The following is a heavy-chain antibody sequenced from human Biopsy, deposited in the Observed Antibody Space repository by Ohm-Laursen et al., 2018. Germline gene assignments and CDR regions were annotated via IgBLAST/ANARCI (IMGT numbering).Heavy chain of an antibody. Sequence: GTLSLTCAVSGGSISNYFWTWIRQPPGKGMEWIGYFRFEDRTSYNSSLKSRVTISADTSKNQFSLRLSSVTAADTAVYYCALGGGSYVNFDYWGQGTLVTVSS. J-gene: IGHJ4*02. D-gene: IGHD1-26*01. CDR3: ALGGGSYVNFDY. CDR2: FRFEDRT. CDR1: GGSISNYF. V-gene: IGHV4-59*01.